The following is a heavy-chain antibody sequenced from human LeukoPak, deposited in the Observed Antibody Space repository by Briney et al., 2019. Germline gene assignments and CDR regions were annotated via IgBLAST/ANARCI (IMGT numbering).Heavy chain of an antibody. CDR1: GGSFSGYY. J-gene: IGHJ5*02. CDR2: IYHSGST. Sequence: SETLSLTCAVYGGSFSGYYWSWIRQPPGKGLEWIGSIYHSGSTYYNPSLKSRVTISVDTSKNQFSLKLSSVTAADTAVYYCARDSDSSGYNWFDPWGQGTLVTVSS. V-gene: IGHV4-34*01. CDR3: ARDSDSSGYNWFDP. D-gene: IGHD3-22*01.